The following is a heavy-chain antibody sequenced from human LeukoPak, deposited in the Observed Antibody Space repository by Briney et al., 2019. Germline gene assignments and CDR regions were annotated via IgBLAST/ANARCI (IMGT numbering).Heavy chain of an antibody. Sequence: SQTLSLTCAVSGGSISSGGYSWSWIRQPPGKGLEWIGYIYHSGSTYYNPSLKSRVTISVDRSKNQFSLKLSSATAADTAVYYCARERYFDWRIDYWGQGTLVTVSS. D-gene: IGHD3-9*01. CDR2: IYHSGST. CDR1: GGSISSGGYS. V-gene: IGHV4-30-2*01. J-gene: IGHJ4*02. CDR3: ARERYFDWRIDY.